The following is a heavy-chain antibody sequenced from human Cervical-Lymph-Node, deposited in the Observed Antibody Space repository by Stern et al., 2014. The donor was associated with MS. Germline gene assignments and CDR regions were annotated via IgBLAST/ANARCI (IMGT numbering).Heavy chain of an antibody. Sequence: VQLEESGPGLVKPSETLSLTCTVSGGSISSYYWSWIRQPPGKGLEWIGYIYYSGSTNYNPSLKSRVTISVDTSKNQFSLKLSSVTAADTAVYYCARGAVTPPLYWYFDLWGRGTLVTVSS. CDR3: ARGAVTPPLYWYFDL. V-gene: IGHV4-59*01. CDR2: IYYSGST. J-gene: IGHJ2*01. D-gene: IGHD4-23*01. CDR1: GGSISSYY.